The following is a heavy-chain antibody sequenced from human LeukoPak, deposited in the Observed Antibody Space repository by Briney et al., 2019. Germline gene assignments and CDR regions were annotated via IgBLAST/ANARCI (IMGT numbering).Heavy chain of an antibody. CDR3: ARAGPTTVTSFGAFDI. V-gene: IGHV3-7*01. Sequence: PGGSLRLSCAASGFTFSSYWMSWVRQAPGKGLEWVANIKQDGSEKYYVDSVKGRFTISRDNSKDTLYLQMNSLRAEDTAVYYCARAGPTTVTSFGAFDIWGQGTMVTVSS. J-gene: IGHJ3*02. D-gene: IGHD4-17*01. CDR1: GFTFSSYW. CDR2: IKQDGSEK.